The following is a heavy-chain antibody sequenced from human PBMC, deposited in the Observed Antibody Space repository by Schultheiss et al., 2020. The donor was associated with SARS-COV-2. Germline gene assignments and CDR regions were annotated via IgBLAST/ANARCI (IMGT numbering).Heavy chain of an antibody. D-gene: IGHD5-18*01. J-gene: IGHJ4*02. Sequence: GGSLRLSCAASGFTFRSYGMHWVRQAPGKGLVWVSAISGSGGSTYYADSVKGRFTISRDNSKNTLYLQMNSLRAEDTAVYYCAKAPHYTAMVSYFDYWGQGTRVTVSS. V-gene: IGHV3-23*01. CDR1: GFTFRSYG. CDR2: ISGSGGST. CDR3: AKAPHYTAMVSYFDY.